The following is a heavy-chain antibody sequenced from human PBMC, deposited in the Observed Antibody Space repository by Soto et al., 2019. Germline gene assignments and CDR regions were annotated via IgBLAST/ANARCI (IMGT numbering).Heavy chain of an antibody. D-gene: IGHD3-22*01. CDR3: AKAHYPTYYYDSSGYYYFDY. J-gene: IGHJ4*02. Sequence: GGSLRLSCAASGFTFSSYAMSWVRQAPGKGLEWVSAISGSGGSTYYADSVKGRFTISRDNSKNTLYLQMNSLRAEDTAVYYCAKAHYPTYYYDSSGYYYFDYWGQGTLVTVSS. V-gene: IGHV3-23*01. CDR1: GFTFSSYA. CDR2: ISGSGGST.